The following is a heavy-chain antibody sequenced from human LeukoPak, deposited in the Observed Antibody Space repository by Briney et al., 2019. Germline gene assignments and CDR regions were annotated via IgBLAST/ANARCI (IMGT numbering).Heavy chain of an antibody. Sequence: GGSLRLSCAASGFTFSGYSMNWVRQAPGKGLEWVSSISSSSSYIYYADSVKGRFTISRDNAKNSLYLQMNSLRAEDTAVYYCARVSYGDYGYYFDYWGQGTLVTVSS. CDR2: ISSSSSYI. CDR3: ARVSYGDYGYYFDY. J-gene: IGHJ4*02. CDR1: GFTFSGYS. D-gene: IGHD4-17*01. V-gene: IGHV3-21*01.